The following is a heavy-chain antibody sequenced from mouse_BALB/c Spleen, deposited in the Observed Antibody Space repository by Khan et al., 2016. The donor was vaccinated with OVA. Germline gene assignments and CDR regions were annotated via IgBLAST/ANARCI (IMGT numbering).Heavy chain of an antibody. D-gene: IGHD4-1*01. J-gene: IGHJ3*01. CDR1: GFNIKDTY. CDR3: ARDYWDVFAY. V-gene: IGHV14-3*02. Sequence: IQLVQSGAELVKPGASVKLSCTASGFNIKDTYMYWVKQRPEQGLEWIGRIDPANGNTKYDPKFQGKATITADTSSNTAYLHLSSLTSEDTAVYYCARDYWDVFAYWGQGTLVTVSA. CDR2: IDPANGNT.